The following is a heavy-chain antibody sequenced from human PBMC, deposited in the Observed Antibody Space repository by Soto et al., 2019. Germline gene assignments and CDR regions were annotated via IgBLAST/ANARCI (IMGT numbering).Heavy chain of an antibody. D-gene: IGHD3-10*01. Sequence: PGGSLRLSCAASGFTFRSYAMHWVRQAPGKGLEWVTFISYDGSNKYYADSVKGRFAISRDNSKNTLFLQMNSLRGEDTAVYYCATESGLSYWGQGTLVTVSS. CDR1: GFTFRSYA. CDR2: ISYDGSNK. V-gene: IGHV3-30*09. CDR3: ATESGLSY. J-gene: IGHJ4*02.